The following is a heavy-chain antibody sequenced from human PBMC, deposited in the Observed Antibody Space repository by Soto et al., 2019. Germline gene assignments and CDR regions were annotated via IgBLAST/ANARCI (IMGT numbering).Heavy chain of an antibody. CDR1: GFAFESNC. J-gene: IGHJ6*01. D-gene: IGHD3-10*01. Sequence: ASAKPSSKAPGFAFESNCLCWARQHTGQGLEWMGWISAYNGNTNYAQKLQGRVTMTTDTSTSTAYMELRSLRSDDTAVYYCERGRWVLQGYGMAVWGKGTSDTGSS. CDR2: ISAYNGNT. CDR3: ERGRWVLQGYGMAV. V-gene: IGHV1-18*01.